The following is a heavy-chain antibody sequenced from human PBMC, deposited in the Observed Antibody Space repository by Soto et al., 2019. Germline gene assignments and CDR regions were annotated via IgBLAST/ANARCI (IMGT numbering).Heavy chain of an antibody. J-gene: IGHJ2*01. CDR2: IYYSGST. CDR3: ARDQGAYYDILTGYRMTSRYFDL. D-gene: IGHD3-9*01. V-gene: IGHV4-31*03. CDR1: GGSISSGGYY. Sequence: QVQLQESGPGLVKPSQTLSLTCTVSGGSISSGGYYWSWIRQHPGKGLEWIGYIYYSGSTYYNPSLKSRVTISVDTSKNQFSLKLSSVTAADTAVYYCARDQGAYYDILTGYRMTSRYFDLWGRGTLVTVSS.